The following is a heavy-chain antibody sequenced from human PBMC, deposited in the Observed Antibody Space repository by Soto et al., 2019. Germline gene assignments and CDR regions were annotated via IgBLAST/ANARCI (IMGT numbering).Heavy chain of an antibody. J-gene: IGHJ5*02. CDR1: GGFLSESY. Sequence: ETLSLTCAFYGGFLSESYWTWIRQPPGKGLEWIGEINHVGGTNYNPSLKSRVTMSVDTSQNQFSLRLISVTAADTAMYFCVRIRYQLPSSVLWLDPWGQGTPVTVSS. D-gene: IGHD3-16*01. CDR3: VRIRYQLPSSVLWLDP. CDR2: INHVGGT. V-gene: IGHV4-34*01.